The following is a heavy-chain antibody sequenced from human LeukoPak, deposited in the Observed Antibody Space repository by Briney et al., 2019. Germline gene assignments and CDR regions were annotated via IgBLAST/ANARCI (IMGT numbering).Heavy chain of an antibody. D-gene: IGHD5-18*01. CDR2: IYYSGST. J-gene: IGHJ4*02. CDR1: GGSMSGHY. V-gene: IGHV4-59*11. Sequence: SETLSLTCIVSGGSMSGHYWSWIRLPPGKGLVWIGYIYYSGSTNHNPSLKSRVTISVDTSKNQLSLKLNFVTAADTAVYYCARDRGGYTYSHDYWGQGTLVTVSS. CDR3: ARDRGGYTYSHDY.